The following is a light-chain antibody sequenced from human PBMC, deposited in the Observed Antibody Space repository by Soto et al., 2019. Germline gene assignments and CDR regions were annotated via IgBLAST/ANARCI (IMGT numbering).Light chain of an antibody. V-gene: IGKV3-20*01. CDR3: QQYGSSPPLT. J-gene: IGKJ4*01. Sequence: EIVLTQSPGTLSLSPGERATLSCRASQSVSSSYLAWYQQKPGQAPRLLNYAASSRATGIPDRFSGSGSGTDFTLTISRLEPEEFAVYYCQQYGSSPPLTFGGGTKVEIK. CDR1: QSVSSSY. CDR2: AAS.